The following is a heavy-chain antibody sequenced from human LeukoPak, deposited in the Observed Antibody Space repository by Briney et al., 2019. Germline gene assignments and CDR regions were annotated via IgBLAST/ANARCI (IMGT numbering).Heavy chain of an antibody. V-gene: IGHV3-21*01. CDR1: GFTFSAYS. J-gene: IGHJ4*02. CDR2: ISSSTSYI. D-gene: IGHD3-22*01. Sequence: PGGSLRLSCAASGFTFSAYSMNWVRQAPGKGLEWVSSISSSTSYIYYADSVKGRFTISRDNAKNSLYLQMNSLRAEDTAVYYCARDTFYYDSSGLDYWGQGTLVTVSS. CDR3: ARDTFYYDSSGLDY.